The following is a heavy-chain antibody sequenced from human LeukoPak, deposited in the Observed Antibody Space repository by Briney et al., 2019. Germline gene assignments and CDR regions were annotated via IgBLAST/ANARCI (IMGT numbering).Heavy chain of an antibody. CDR3: ARESGSYFSGYYMDV. D-gene: IGHD1-26*01. CDR1: GFTFSSYW. Sequence: PGRSLRLSCAASGFTFSSYWMHWVRQAPGKGLVWVSRINTDGSSTSYADSVKGRFTISRDNAKNTLYLQMNSLRAEDTAVYYCARESGSYFSGYYMDVWGKGTTVTVSS. V-gene: IGHV3-74*01. CDR2: INTDGSST. J-gene: IGHJ6*03.